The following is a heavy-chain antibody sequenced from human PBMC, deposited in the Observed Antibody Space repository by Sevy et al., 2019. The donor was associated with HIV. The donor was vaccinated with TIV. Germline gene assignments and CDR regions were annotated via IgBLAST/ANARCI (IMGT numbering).Heavy chain of an antibody. CDR1: GFTLNSYW. CDR3: VRAIAAAGSF. CDR2: INQDGSVK. Sequence: GGSLRLSCAASGFTLNSYWMSWVRQAPGKGLEWVANINQDGSVKYYLDSGKGRLTTSRGNARNSLYLRMNSLRAEDTALYYCVRAIAAAGSFWGQGTLVTVSS. J-gene: IGHJ4*02. D-gene: IGHD6-25*01. V-gene: IGHV3-7*01.